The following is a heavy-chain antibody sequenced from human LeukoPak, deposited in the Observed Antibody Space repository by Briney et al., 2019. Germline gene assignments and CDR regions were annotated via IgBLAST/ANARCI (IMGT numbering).Heavy chain of an antibody. J-gene: IGHJ6*02. Sequence: SGGSLRLSCAASGFTFSSYGMHWVRQAPGKGLEWVSSISSSSSYIYYADSVKGRFTISRDNAKNSLYLQMNSLRAEDTAVYYCALLIGGSGSLDYYYYYGMDVWGQGTTVTVSS. CDR2: ISSSSSYI. V-gene: IGHV3-21*01. D-gene: IGHD3-10*01. CDR3: ALLIGGSGSLDYYYYYGMDV. CDR1: GFTFSSYG.